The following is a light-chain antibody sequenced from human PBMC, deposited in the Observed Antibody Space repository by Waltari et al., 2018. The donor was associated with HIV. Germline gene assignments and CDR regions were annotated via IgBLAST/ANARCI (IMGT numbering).Light chain of an antibody. CDR3: QSYDISLSASVV. V-gene: IGLV1-40*01. J-gene: IGLJ2*01. CDR1: RPTIGADYD. CDR2: GNK. Sequence: QSMLTQPPSVSGAPGQRVTISCTGRRPTIGADYDVHWYQQIPGTAPKLLISGNKNLPSGVPDRCSASKSGTSASLTISGLQAEDEADYFCQSYDISLSASVVFGGGTRLTVL.